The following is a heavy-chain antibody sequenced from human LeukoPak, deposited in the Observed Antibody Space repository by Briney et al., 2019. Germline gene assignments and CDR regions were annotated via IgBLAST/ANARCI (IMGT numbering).Heavy chain of an antibody. CDR3: ARDRIWENSHYYGMDV. Sequence: SETLSLTCTVSGGSISSYYWSWIRQPPGKGLEWIGYIYYSGSTNYNPSLKSRVTISVDTSKNQFSLKLSSVTAADTAVYYCARDRIWENSHYYGMDVWGQGTTVTVSS. CDR1: GGSISSYY. J-gene: IGHJ6*02. D-gene: IGHD1-26*01. CDR2: IYYSGST. V-gene: IGHV4-59*01.